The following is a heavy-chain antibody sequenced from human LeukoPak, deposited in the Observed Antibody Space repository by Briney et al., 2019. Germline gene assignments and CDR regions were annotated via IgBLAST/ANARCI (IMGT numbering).Heavy chain of an antibody. V-gene: IGHV4-59*01. Sequence: SETLSLTCTVSGASISNYYWSWIRQPPGKGLEWIGYIYYSGSTNYNPSLKSRVTISVDTSKNQFSLNLSSVTAADTAVYYCARDRDLFDYWGQGTLVTVSS. CDR1: GASISNYY. CDR3: ARDRDLFDY. CDR2: IYYSGST. J-gene: IGHJ4*02. D-gene: IGHD3-10*01.